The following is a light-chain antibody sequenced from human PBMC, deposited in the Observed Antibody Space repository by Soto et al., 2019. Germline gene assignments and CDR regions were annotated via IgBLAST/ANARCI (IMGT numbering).Light chain of an antibody. V-gene: IGKV3-20*01. CDR2: GAS. CDR1: QSVSSNN. Sequence: EIVLTQSPDTLSLSPGERATLSRRASQSVSSNNLVWYQQKVGQAPRLLIYGASSRATGIPDRFSGSGSGTDFTLSISRLETEDFAVYYCQQYGNSLWTSGQGTKVEIK. CDR3: QQYGNSLWT. J-gene: IGKJ1*01.